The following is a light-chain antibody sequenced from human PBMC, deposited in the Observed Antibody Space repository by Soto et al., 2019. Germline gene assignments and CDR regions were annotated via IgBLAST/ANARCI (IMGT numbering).Light chain of an antibody. CDR3: QQYKSYSPTT. Sequence: DIQMTQSPSTLSASVGDRVTITCRASQSVSRWLAWYQQKPGRAPNLLIYDGSSLESGVPSRFSGSGSGTEFTLTISSLQPDDFATYYCQQYKSYSPTTFGQGTKVEIK. CDR1: QSVSRW. CDR2: DGS. V-gene: IGKV1-5*01. J-gene: IGKJ1*01.